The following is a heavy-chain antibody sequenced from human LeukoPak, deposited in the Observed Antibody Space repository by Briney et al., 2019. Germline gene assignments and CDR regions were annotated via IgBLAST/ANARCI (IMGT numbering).Heavy chain of an antibody. D-gene: IGHD2-2*01. CDR3: AREDCSGTSCLTNY. CDR1: GGTFSNYA. Sequence: ASVKVSCKASGGTFSNYAISWVRQAPGQGLEWMGSIIPILSIANYAQKFQGRVTITADKSTSTAYMELNSLRSEDTAVYFCAREDCSGTSCLTNYWGQGTLVTVSS. J-gene: IGHJ4*02. CDR2: IIPILSIA. V-gene: IGHV1-69*04.